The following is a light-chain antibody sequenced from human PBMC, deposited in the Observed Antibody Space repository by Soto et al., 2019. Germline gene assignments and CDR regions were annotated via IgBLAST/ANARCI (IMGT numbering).Light chain of an antibody. V-gene: IGKV4-1*01. CDR1: QSVLYSSNNKNY. CDR2: WAS. J-gene: IGKJ5*01. Sequence: DIVMTQSPDSLAVSLGERATINCKSSQSVLYSSNNKNYLAWYQHKPGQPPKLLIYWASTRESGVPDRFSGSGSGTDFTLTISGLQAEDVAVYYCQQYYRTPITFGQGTRLEIK. CDR3: QQYYRTPIT.